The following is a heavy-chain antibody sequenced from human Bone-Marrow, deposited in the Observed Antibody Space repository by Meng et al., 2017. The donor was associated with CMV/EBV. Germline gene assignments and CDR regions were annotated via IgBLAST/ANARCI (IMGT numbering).Heavy chain of an antibody. CDR3: ARVVIPSTTTVSVDKDV. J-gene: IGHJ6*02. CDR2: ISTNGGKT. D-gene: IGHD2-2*01. Sequence: GESLKISCAASGFTFSNYAMHWVRQAPGKGLEYVSAISTNGGKTYYADSVKGRFTISRDNSKNTLYLQMGSLRAEDMAVYYCARVVIPSTTTVSVDKDVWGQGTTVTVSS. CDR1: GFTFSNYA. V-gene: IGHV3-64*02.